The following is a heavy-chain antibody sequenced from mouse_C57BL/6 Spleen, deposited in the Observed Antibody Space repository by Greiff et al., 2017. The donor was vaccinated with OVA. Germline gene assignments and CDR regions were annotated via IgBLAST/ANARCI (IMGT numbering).Heavy chain of an antibody. CDR2: IDPEDGDT. V-gene: IGHV14-1*01. CDR1: GFNIKDYY. Sequence: EVQLQQSGAELVRPGASVKLSCTASGFNIKDYYMHWVKQRPEQGLEWIGRIDPEDGDTEYAPKFQGKATMTADTSSNTAYLQLSSLTSEDTAVYYCTTGTGPLRAMDYWGQGTSVTVSS. J-gene: IGHJ4*01. D-gene: IGHD4-1*01. CDR3: TTGTGPLRAMDY.